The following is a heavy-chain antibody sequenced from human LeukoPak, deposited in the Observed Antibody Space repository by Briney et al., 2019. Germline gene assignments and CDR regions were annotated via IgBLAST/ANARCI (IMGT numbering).Heavy chain of an antibody. D-gene: IGHD6-19*01. CDR2: ISGSGGST. J-gene: IGHJ4*02. CDR1: GFTLTTYA. CDR3: AKTTVGYSSGRYPGWPADC. Sequence: GGSLRLSCAASGFTLTTYAMSWVRQAPGKGLEWVSAISGSGGSTYYADSVKGRFTISRDNSKNTLYLQMNSLRAEDTAVYYCAKTTVGYSSGRYPGWPADCWGQGTLVTVSP. V-gene: IGHV3-23*01.